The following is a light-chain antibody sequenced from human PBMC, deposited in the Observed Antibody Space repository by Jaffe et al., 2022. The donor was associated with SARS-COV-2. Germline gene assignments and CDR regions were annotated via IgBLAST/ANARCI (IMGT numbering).Light chain of an antibody. CDR1: SSDVGAYMY. V-gene: IGLV2-8*01. Sequence: QSALTQPPSASGSLGQSVTISCSGSSSDVGAYMYVSWYQQHPAKAPKLLIYDVSKRPSGVPDRFSGSKSGNTASLTVSGLQADDEADYYCASYAGSKNLGFFGSGTKVTVL. CDR3: ASYAGSKNLGF. J-gene: IGLJ1*01. CDR2: DVS.